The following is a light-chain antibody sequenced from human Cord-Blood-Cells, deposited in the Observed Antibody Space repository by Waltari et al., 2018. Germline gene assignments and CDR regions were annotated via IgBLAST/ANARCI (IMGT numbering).Light chain of an antibody. V-gene: IGLV2-11*02. CDR2: DVS. J-gene: IGLJ3*02. CDR1: SSDVGGYHY. Sequence: QSALTQPRSVSGSPGQSVTISCTGTSSDVGGYHYVPWYQQHPGKAPTLMIYDVSKRPSGVPDRFSGSKSGNTASLTISGLQAEDEADYYCCSYAGSYTWVFGGGTKLTVL. CDR3: CSYAGSYTWV.